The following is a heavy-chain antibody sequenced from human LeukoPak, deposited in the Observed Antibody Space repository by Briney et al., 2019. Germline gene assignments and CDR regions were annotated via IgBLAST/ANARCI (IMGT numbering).Heavy chain of an antibody. CDR1: GFTFNTYA. CDR3: AKATVRHIVVVIFQDY. J-gene: IGHJ4*02. Sequence: GGSLRLSCAASGFTFNTYAMHWVRQSPGKGLEWVAVISYDGTNKYYADSVKGRFTISRDNSKNTLYLQMNSLRAEDTAVYYCAKATVRHIVVVIFQDYWGQGTLVTVSS. V-gene: IGHV3-30*18. D-gene: IGHD2-21*01. CDR2: ISYDGTNK.